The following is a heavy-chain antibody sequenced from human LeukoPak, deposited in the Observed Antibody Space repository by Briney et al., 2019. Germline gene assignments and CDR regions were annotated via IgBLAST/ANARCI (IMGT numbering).Heavy chain of an antibody. CDR3: AKAEGGLAYCGGDCYSVGGFDP. J-gene: IGHJ5*02. CDR2: IWYDGSNK. V-gene: IGHV3-33*06. CDR1: GFTFSSYG. Sequence: PGGSLRLSCAASGFTFSSYGKHWVRQAPGKGLEWVAVIWYDGSNKYYADSVKGRFTISRDNSKNTLYLQMNSLRAEDTAVYYCAKAEGGLAYCGGDCYSVGGFDPWGQGTLVTVSS. D-gene: IGHD2-21*02.